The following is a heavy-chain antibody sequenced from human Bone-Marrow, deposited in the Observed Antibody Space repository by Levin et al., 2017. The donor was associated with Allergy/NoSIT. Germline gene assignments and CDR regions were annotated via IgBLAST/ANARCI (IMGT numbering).Heavy chain of an antibody. J-gene: IGHJ4*02. CDR2: TYYSGNT. CDR1: GGSISTGGFH. V-gene: IGHV4-31*02. CDR3: AREDGYVFDY. D-gene: IGHD5-24*01. Sequence: SETLSLTCSLSGGSISTGGFHWSWVRQRPGKGLEWIGYTYYSGNTYYNPSLQSRLSISIDTSKNQFSLRLTSVTAADTAVYYCAREDGYVFDYWGQGTLVTVSS.